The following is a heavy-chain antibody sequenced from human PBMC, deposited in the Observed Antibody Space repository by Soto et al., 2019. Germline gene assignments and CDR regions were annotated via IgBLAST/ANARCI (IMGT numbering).Heavy chain of an antibody. CDR3: AKVRDFWSGPYYYYYMDV. J-gene: IGHJ6*03. D-gene: IGHD3-3*01. CDR1: GFTFSSYA. CDR2: ISGSGGST. V-gene: IGHV3-23*01. Sequence: GGSLRLSCAASGFTFSSYAMSWVRQAPGKGLEWVSAISGSGGSTYYADSVKGRFTISRDNSKNTLYLQMNSLRAEDTAVYYCAKVRDFWSGPYYYYYMDVWGKGTTVTVSS.